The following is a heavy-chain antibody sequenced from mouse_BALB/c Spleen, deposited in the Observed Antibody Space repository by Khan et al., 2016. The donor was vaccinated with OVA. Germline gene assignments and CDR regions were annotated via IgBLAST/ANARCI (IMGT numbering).Heavy chain of an antibody. D-gene: IGHD2-1*01. CDR1: GYTLTSYW. CDR3: ARLLINFDY. Sequence: QVQLQQSGAELVNPGASVNRSCKASGYTLTSYWMHWVKQRPGQGLEWIGEINPSNGRTNYNEKFKSKAPLTVDKSYRPAYMQLSSPTSEDSSVYYCARLLINFDYWGQGTTLTVSS. V-gene: IGHV1S81*02. J-gene: IGHJ2*01. CDR2: INPSNGRT.